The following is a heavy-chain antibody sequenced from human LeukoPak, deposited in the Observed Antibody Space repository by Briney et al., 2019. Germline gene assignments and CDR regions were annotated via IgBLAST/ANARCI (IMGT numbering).Heavy chain of an antibody. CDR2: ISSSSSYI. CDR1: GFTFSAYS. CDR3: ATEGYYYGFDI. Sequence: GGSLRLSCAASGFTFSAYSMNWVRQAPGKGLEWVSSISSSSSYIYYADSVKGRLTISRDNAKNSLYLQMNSLRAEDTAVYYCATEGYYYGFDIWGQGTMVTVSS. V-gene: IGHV3-21*01. J-gene: IGHJ3*02. D-gene: IGHD3-10*01.